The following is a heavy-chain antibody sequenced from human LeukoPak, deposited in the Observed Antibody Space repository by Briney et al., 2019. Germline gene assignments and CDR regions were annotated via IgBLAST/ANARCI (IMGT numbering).Heavy chain of an antibody. CDR1: GFTFDDYG. Sequence: GGSLRLSCAASGFTFDDYGMSWVRQAPGKGLEWVSGINWNGGSTGYADSVKGRFTISRDNAKNSLYLQMNSLRAEDTALYYCARDGSMTTVTTWAFDIWGQGTMVTVSP. V-gene: IGHV3-20*04. J-gene: IGHJ3*02. CDR2: INWNGGST. CDR3: ARDGSMTTVTTWAFDI. D-gene: IGHD4-17*01.